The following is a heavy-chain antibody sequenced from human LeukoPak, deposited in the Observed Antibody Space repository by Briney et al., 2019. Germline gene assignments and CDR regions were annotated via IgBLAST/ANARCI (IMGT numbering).Heavy chain of an antibody. CDR1: GYTFTCYY. CDR2: INPNSGGT. CDR3: ARMSIAVAGTPFDY. J-gene: IGHJ4*02. V-gene: IGHV1-2*06. D-gene: IGHD6-19*01. Sequence: GASVKVSCKASGYTFTCYYMHWVRQAPGQGLEWMGRINPNSGGTNYAQKFQGRVTMTRDTSISTAYMELSRLRSDDTAVYYCARMSIAVAGTPFDYWGQGTLVTVSS.